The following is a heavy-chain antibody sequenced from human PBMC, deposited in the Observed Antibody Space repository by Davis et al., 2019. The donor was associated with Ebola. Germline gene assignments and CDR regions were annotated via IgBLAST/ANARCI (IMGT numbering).Heavy chain of an antibody. CDR3: ARDEKTGEYYFDQ. J-gene: IGHJ4*02. Sequence: GESLKISCTASTFSVEDVWVGWVRQAPGKGLEWVSVIYSGGSTYYADSVKGRFTISRHNSKNTLYLQMNSLRAEDTAVYYCARDEKTGEYYFDQWGQGTLVTVSS. CDR1: TFSVEDVW. D-gene: IGHD3-9*01. V-gene: IGHV3-53*04. CDR2: IYSGGST.